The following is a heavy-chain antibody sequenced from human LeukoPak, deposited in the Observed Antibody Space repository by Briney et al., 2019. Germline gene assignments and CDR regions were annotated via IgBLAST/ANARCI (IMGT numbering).Heavy chain of an antibody. J-gene: IGHJ4*02. CDR1: GFTFSSYG. CDR3: ARDLGNWGWNDF. Sequence: GGSLRLSCAASGFTFSSYGMHWVRQAPGKGLEWVAVIWYDGFNKYYADSVKGRFTISRDNSKNTLYLQMNSLRAEDTAVYYCARDLGNWGWNDFWGQGTMVTVSS. V-gene: IGHV3-33*08. CDR2: IWYDGFNK. D-gene: IGHD7-27*01.